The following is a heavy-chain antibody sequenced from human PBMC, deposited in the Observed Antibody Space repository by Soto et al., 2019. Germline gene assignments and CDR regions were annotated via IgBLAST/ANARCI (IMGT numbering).Heavy chain of an antibody. CDR1: GGSFSGYY. V-gene: IGHV4-34*01. D-gene: IGHD2-21*02. Sequence: SETLSLTCAVYGGSFSGYYWSWIRQPPGKGLEWIGEINHSGSTNYNPSLKSRVTISVDTSKNQFSLKLSSVTAADTAVYYCARGLGDVWYDAFDTWGQGTMVTVSS. J-gene: IGHJ3*02. CDR2: INHSGST. CDR3: ARGLGDVWYDAFDT.